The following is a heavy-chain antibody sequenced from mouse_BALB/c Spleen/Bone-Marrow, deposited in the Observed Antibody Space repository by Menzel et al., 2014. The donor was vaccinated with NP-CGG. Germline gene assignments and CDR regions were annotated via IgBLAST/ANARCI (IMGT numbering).Heavy chain of an antibody. D-gene: IGHD3-3*01. J-gene: IGHJ4*01. CDR2: ISSGGSYT. V-gene: IGHV5-6*01. Sequence: EVMLVESGGDLVKPGGSLKLSCAASGFTFSSYGMSWVRQTPDKRLEWVATISSGGSYTYYPDSVKGRFTISRDNAENTLYLQMSSLKSEDTAMYYCARHRDAMDYWGQGTSVTVSS. CDR1: GFTFSSYG. CDR3: ARHRDAMDY.